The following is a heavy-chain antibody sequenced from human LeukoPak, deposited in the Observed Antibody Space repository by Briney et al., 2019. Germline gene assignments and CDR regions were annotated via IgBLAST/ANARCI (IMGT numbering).Heavy chain of an antibody. CDR3: AKSGGYGLIDY. CDR1: GGSISSYY. Sequence: SETLSLTCTVSGGSISSYYWSWIRQPPGKGLEWIGYIYYSGSTNYNASLKSRVTISIDTSKNQFSLRLSSVTAADTAVYYCAKSGGYGLIDYWGQGTLVTVSS. CDR2: IYYSGST. D-gene: IGHD1-26*01. V-gene: IGHV4-59*08. J-gene: IGHJ4*02.